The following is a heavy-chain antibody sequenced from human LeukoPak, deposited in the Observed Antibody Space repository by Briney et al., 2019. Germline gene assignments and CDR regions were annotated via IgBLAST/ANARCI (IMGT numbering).Heavy chain of an antibody. CDR1: GFTFSTYA. CDR3: ARDRPYYYDSSGYYQFQILGD. CDR2: ISGSGGST. V-gene: IGHV3-23*01. D-gene: IGHD3-22*01. Sequence: GGSLRLSCAASGFTFSTYAMSWVRQAPGKGLEWVSAISGSGGSTYYADSVKGRFTISRDNSKNTLYLQMNSLRAEDTAVYYCARDRPYYYDSSGYYQFQILGDWGQGTLVTVSS. J-gene: IGHJ4*02.